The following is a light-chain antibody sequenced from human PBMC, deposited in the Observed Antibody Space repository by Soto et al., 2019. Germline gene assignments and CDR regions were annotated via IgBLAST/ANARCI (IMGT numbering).Light chain of an antibody. V-gene: IGKV1-5*01. CDR3: QQYETFSGT. CDR1: QSVSGW. J-gene: IGKJ1*01. CDR2: DAS. Sequence: DLQMTQSPAPLSASVGYTVTFTCRASQSVSGWLAWYQQKPGEAPKLLIYDASALPRGVPSRFSGSGSGTKFTLTIASLQPDDFATYYCQQYETFSGTFGPGTKVDIK.